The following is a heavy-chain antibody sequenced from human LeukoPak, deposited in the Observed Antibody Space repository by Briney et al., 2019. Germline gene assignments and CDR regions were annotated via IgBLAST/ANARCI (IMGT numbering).Heavy chain of an antibody. CDR1: GGSISSYY. CDR2: IYYTGST. D-gene: IGHD5-12*01. V-gene: IGHV4-59*08. Sequence: SETLSPTCTVSGGSISSYYWSWIRRPPGKGLEWIGYIYYTGSTSYNPSLKSRVTISLDTSKSQFSLRLTSVTAADTAVYYCASHGSSGHDPLTWGQGTLVTVSS. J-gene: IGHJ4*02. CDR3: ASHGSSGHDPLT.